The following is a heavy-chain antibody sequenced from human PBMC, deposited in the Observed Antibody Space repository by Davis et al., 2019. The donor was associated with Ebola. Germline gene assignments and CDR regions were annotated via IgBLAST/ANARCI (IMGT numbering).Heavy chain of an antibody. CDR1: GFTFSSYA. CDR2: ISYDGSNK. J-gene: IGHJ6*02. CDR3: ATVRERMDV. Sequence: GESLKISCAASGFTFSSYAMHWVRQAPGKGLEWVAVISYDGSNKYYADSVKGRFTISRDNSKNTLYLQMNSLRAEDTAVYYCATVRERMDVWGQGTTVTVSS. V-gene: IGHV3-30-3*01. D-gene: IGHD1-1*01.